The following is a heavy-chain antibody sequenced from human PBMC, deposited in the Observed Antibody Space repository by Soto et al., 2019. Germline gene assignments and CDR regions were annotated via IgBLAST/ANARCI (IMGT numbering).Heavy chain of an antibody. CDR3: VRRHLAVAVSPWFDP. CDR1: GLSITDSEMG. V-gene: IGHV2-26*01. CDR2: IDSSGEK. Sequence: QVTLKESGPVLVKPTETLTLRCTVSGLSITDSEMGVSWIRQPPGQPLEWLAHIDSSGEKSYRTFLKSRLAISKDTSKSQIVLTMTNMDSADTATYYWVRRHLAVAVSPWFDPCCQGIPVTVSS. J-gene: IGHJ5*02. D-gene: IGHD6-19*01.